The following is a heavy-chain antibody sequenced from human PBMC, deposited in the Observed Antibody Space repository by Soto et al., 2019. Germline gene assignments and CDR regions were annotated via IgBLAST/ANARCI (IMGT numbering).Heavy chain of an antibody. CDR1: GFTFSSYD. CDR2: IGTAGDT. Sequence: EVQLVESGGGLVQPGGSLRLSCAASGFTFSSYDMHWVRQATGKGLEWVSAIGTAGDTYYPGSVKGRFTISRENAKNSLYLQMNNLRAGDTAVYYCARTYSGRYSGYYYGMAVWGQGTTVTVSS. D-gene: IGHD1-26*01. V-gene: IGHV3-13*04. CDR3: ARTYSGRYSGYYYGMAV. J-gene: IGHJ6*02.